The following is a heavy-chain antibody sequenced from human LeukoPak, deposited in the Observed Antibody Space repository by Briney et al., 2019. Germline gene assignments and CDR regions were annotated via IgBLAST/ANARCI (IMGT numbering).Heavy chain of an antibody. Sequence: GGSLRLSCAASGFSFSSWWMSWVRQAPGKGLEWVANIKQDGNEKYYVDSVKGRFTISRDNDKNSLYLQMNSLRAEDTAVYYCVREDRSCYYYWGQGTLVTVPS. CDR3: VREDRSCYYY. D-gene: IGHD2-15*01. J-gene: IGHJ4*02. CDR1: GFSFSSWW. CDR2: IKQDGNEK. V-gene: IGHV3-7*03.